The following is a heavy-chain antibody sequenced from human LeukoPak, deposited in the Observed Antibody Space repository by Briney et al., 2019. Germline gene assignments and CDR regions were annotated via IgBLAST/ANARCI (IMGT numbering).Heavy chain of an antibody. Sequence: SEPLSLTCAVYGGPFSNYYGSWIRQPPGKGMEWIGEINDSGRINYNPSLMSRVTVSVDTSKNQFSLRLTSVTATDTAVYYCARRWNYGRNYYIDVWGKGATVSVSS. CDR1: GGPFSNYY. D-gene: IGHD1-7*01. CDR3: ARRWNYGRNYYIDV. J-gene: IGHJ6*03. V-gene: IGHV4-34*01. CDR2: INDSGRI.